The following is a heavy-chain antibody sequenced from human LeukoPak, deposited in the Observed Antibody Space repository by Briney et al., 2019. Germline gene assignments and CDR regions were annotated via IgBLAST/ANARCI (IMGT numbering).Heavy chain of an antibody. CDR2: ISSSISYI. J-gene: IGHJ4*02. V-gene: IGHV3-21*04. CDR3: AKGRGLTSRWLLYFDY. Sequence: GGSLRLSCAASGFTFSSYSMNWVRQAPGKGLEWVSSISSSISYIYYADSVRGRFTISRDNSKKTLYLQMNSLRAEDTAVYYCAKGRGLTSRWLLYFDYWGQGTLVTVSS. CDR1: GFTFSSYS. D-gene: IGHD2-21*02.